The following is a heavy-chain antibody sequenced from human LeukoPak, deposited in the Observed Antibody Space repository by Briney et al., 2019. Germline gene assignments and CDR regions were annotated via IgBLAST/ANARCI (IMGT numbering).Heavy chain of an antibody. V-gene: IGHV1-2*06. D-gene: IGHD1-26*01. CDR3: ARVVGASEYFQH. J-gene: IGHJ1*01. CDR2: INPNSGGT. CDR1: GYTFTGYY. Sequence: ASVKVPCKASGYTFTGYYMHWVRQAPGQGLEWMGRINPNSGGTNYAQKFQGRVTMTRDTSISTAYMELSRLRSDDTAVYYCARVVGASEYFQHWGQGTLVTVSS.